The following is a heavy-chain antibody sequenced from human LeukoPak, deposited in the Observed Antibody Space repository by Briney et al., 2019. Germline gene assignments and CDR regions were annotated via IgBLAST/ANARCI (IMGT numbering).Heavy chain of an antibody. D-gene: IGHD4-23*01. CDR3: ATAVGYGGPFDY. V-gene: IGHV1-24*01. J-gene: IGHJ4*02. Sequence: ASVKVSCKVSGYTLTELSMHWVRQAPGKGLEWMGGFDPEDGETIYARKFQGRVTMTEDTSTDTAYMELSSLRSEDTAVYYCATAVGYGGPFDYWGQGTLVTVSS. CDR1: GYTLTELS. CDR2: FDPEDGET.